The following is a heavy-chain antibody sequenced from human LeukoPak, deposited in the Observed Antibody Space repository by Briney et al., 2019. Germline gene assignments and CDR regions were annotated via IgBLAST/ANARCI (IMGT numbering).Heavy chain of an antibody. CDR2: INPSGGST. V-gene: IGHV1-46*01. J-gene: IGHJ4*02. Sequence: ASVKVSCKASGYTFTSYYMHWVRQAPGQGLEWMGIINPSGGSTSYAQKFQGRVTMTRDTSTSTVYMELSSLRSEDTAVYYCARVPRSHSSGWYYFDYWGQGTLVTVSS. CDR3: ARVPRSHSSGWYYFDY. D-gene: IGHD6-19*01. CDR1: GYTFTSYY.